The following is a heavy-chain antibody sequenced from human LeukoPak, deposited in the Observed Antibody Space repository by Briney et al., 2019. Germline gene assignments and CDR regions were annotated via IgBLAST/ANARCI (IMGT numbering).Heavy chain of an antibody. CDR3: ARSDYGDEYFDY. D-gene: IGHD4-17*01. CDR1: GGSISSSSYY. V-gene: IGHV4-39*01. Sequence: PSETLSLTCTVSGGSISSSSYYWGWIRQPPGKGLEWIGSIYYSGSTYYNPSLKSRVTISVDTSKNQFSLKLSSVTAADTAVYYCARSDYGDEYFDYWGQGTLVTVSS. CDR2: IYYSGST. J-gene: IGHJ4*02.